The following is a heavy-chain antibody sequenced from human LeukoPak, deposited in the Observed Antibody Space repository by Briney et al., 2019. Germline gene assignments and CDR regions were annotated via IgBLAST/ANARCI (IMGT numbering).Heavy chain of an antibody. CDR3: TRDNSYNYNYKGMDV. D-gene: IGHD2-2*02. V-gene: IGHV3-7*01. Sequence: PGGSLRLSCAASGITFSNYWMSWVRQAPGKGLEWVAYIKEDGSVKKYVDSVKGRFTISRDNAKNSLILQMDSLRDEDTAVYYCTRDNSYNYNYKGMDVWGQGTTVTVS. CDR1: GITFSNYW. CDR2: IKEDGSVK. J-gene: IGHJ6*02.